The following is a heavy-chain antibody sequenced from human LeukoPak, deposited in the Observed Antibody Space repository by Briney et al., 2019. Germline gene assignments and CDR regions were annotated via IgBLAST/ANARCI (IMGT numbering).Heavy chain of an antibody. CDR2: FDPEDGET. CDR3: ATGFYVWGSYGPFDY. CDR1: GYTLTELS. V-gene: IGHV1-24*01. J-gene: IGHJ4*02. Sequence: APVKVSCKVSGYTLTELSMHWVRQAPGKGLEWMGGFDPEDGETIYAQKFQGRVTMTEDTSTDTAYMELSSLRSEDTAVYYCATGFYVWGSYGPFDYWGQGTLVTVSS. D-gene: IGHD3-16*01.